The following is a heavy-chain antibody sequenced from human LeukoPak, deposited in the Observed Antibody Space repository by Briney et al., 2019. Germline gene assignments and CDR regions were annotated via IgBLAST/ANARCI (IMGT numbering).Heavy chain of an antibody. J-gene: IGHJ5*02. D-gene: IGHD3-10*01. CDR2: IKPNSGGT. V-gene: IGHV1-2*02. Sequence: ASVKVSCKASGYTFTGYYMHWVRQAPGQGLEWMGWIKPNSGGTRSAQKFQGKVTMTRDTSISTAYMELSSLRYDDTAVYYCATNILVRDIINWFDPWGQGTLVTVSS. CDR3: ATNILVRDIINWFDP. CDR1: GYTFTGYY.